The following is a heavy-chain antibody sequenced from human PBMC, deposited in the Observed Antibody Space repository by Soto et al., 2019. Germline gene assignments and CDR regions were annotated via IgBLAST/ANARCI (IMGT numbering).Heavy chain of an antibody. Sequence: GGSLRLSCAACGFTFSSYSMNWVRQTPGKGLEWVSSISGSSSNMYYADSVKGRFTISRDNAKNSLYLQMNSLRAEDTAVYYCAKDPNYDFWSGYSGSGWFDPWGQGTLVTVSS. V-gene: IGHV3-21*01. J-gene: IGHJ5*02. D-gene: IGHD3-3*01. CDR1: GFTFSSYS. CDR2: ISGSSSNM. CDR3: AKDPNYDFWSGYSGSGWFDP.